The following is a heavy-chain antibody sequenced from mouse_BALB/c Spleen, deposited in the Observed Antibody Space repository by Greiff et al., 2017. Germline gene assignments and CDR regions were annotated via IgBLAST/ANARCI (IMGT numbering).Heavy chain of an antibody. Sequence: VQLKESGGDLVKPGGSLKLSCAASGFTFSSYGMSWVRQTPDKRLEWVATISSGGSYTYYPDSVKGRFTISRDNAKNTLYLQMSSLKSEDTAMYNCAGNGNDDYYVRDNWGQGTSVTVSP. D-gene: IGHD2-2*01. J-gene: IGHJ4*01. V-gene: IGHV5-6*01. CDR2: ISSGGSYT. CDR1: GFTFSSYG. CDR3: AGNGNDDYYVRDN.